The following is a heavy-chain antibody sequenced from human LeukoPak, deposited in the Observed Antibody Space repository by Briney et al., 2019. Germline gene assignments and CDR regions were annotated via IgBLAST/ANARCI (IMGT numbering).Heavy chain of an antibody. V-gene: IGHV4-4*07. Sequence: PSETLSLTCTVSGASISSYYWSWIRQPAGKGLEWIGRIYSSGSTNYSPSLKSRVTMSVDTSMNQFSLQLNSVTAADTAVYYCARKNVVAATGTGWYFDLWGRGTLVTVSS. J-gene: IGHJ2*01. D-gene: IGHD2-15*01. CDR1: GASISSYY. CDR3: ARKNVVAATGTGWYFDL. CDR2: IYSSGST.